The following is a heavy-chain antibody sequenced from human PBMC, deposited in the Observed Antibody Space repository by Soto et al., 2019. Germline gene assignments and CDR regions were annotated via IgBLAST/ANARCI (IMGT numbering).Heavy chain of an antibody. V-gene: IGHV4-34*01. D-gene: IGHD3-3*01. CDR3: ARRITIFGVVIIRKSDAFDI. CDR1: GGSFSGYY. CDR2: SNHSGST. J-gene: IGHJ3*02. Sequence: QVQLQQWGAGLLKPSETLSLTCAVYGGSFSGYYWSWIRQPPGKGLEWIGESNHSGSTNYNPSLKSRVTISVDTSKNQFSLKLSSVTAADTAVYYCARRITIFGVVIIRKSDAFDIWGQGTMVTVSS.